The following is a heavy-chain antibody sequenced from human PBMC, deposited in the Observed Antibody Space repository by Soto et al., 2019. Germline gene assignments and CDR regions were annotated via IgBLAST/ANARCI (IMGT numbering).Heavy chain of an antibody. D-gene: IGHD1-26*01. CDR1: GGSFSGYY. Sequence: SETLSLTCAVYGGSFSGYYWSWIRQPPGKGLEWIGEINHSGSTNYNPSLKSRATISVDTSKNQFSLKLSSVTAADTAVFYCARARFLIVGAIAFDFWGQGTLVTVSS. J-gene: IGHJ4*02. CDR3: ARARFLIVGAIAFDF. V-gene: IGHV4-34*01. CDR2: INHSGST.